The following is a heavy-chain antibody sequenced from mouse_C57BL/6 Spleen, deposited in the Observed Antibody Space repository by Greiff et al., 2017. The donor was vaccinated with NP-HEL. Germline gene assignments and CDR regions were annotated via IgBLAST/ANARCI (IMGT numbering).Heavy chain of an antibody. J-gene: IGHJ2*01. Sequence: VQLQQPGAELVKPGASVKLSCKASGYTFTSYWMQWVKQRPGQGLEWIGEIDPSDSYTNYNQKFKGKATLTVDTSSSTAYMQLSSLTSEDSAVYYCARRGVGTTVVDYWGQGTTLTVSS. CDR1: GYTFTSYW. D-gene: IGHD1-1*01. CDR2: IDPSDSYT. CDR3: ARRGVGTTVVDY. V-gene: IGHV1-50*01.